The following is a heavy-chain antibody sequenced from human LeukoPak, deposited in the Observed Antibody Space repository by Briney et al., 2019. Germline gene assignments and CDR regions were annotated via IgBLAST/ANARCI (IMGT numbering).Heavy chain of an antibody. Sequence: PSETLSLTCTLSARSISSYYWSWIRQPPGEGLEWIGYIYYSGRTNYNPSLKSRVTVSVDTPKNHFSMKLSSVTAADTAVYYCARDLEERITIFGAQRSYNWFDPWGQGTLVTVSS. CDR2: IYYSGRT. CDR3: ARDLEERITIFGAQRSYNWFDP. J-gene: IGHJ5*02. V-gene: IGHV4-59*01. D-gene: IGHD3-3*01. CDR1: ARSISSYY.